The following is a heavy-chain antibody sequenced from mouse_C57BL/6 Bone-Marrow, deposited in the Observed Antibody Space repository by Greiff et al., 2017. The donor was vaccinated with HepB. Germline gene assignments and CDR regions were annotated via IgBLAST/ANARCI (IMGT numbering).Heavy chain of an antibody. V-gene: IGHV5-6*02. Sequence: EVMLVESGGDLVKPGGSLKLSCAASGFTFSSYGMSWVRQTPDKRLEWVATISSGGSYTYYPDSVKGRFTTSRDNAKNTLYLQMSSLKSEDTAMYYCARHAYYGSSAPYYAMDYWGQGTSVTVSS. CDR3: ARHAYYGSSAPYYAMDY. CDR1: GFTFSSYG. CDR2: ISSGGSYT. D-gene: IGHD1-1*01. J-gene: IGHJ4*01.